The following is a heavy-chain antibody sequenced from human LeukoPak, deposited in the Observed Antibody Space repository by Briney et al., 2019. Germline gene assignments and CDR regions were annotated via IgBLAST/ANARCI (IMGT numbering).Heavy chain of an antibody. J-gene: IGHJ3*02. V-gene: IGHV4-39*07. CDR1: GGSISSGSHY. CDR2: IYYSGNS. Sequence: SETLSLTCTVSGGSISSGSHYWGWIRQPPGKELEWIGNIYYSGNSYYNPSLKSRVTISVDTSKNQFSLKLSSVTAADTAVYYCARDRYWQIYYGSGSPDAFDIWGQGTMVTVSS. D-gene: IGHD3-10*01. CDR3: ARDRYWQIYYGSGSPDAFDI.